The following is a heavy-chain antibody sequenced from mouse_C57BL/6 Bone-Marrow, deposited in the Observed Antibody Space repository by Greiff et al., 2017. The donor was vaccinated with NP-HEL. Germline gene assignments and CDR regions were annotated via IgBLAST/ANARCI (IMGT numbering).Heavy chain of an antibody. Sequence: QVHVKQPGAELVKPGASVKLSCKASGYTFSSYWMHWVKQRPGRGIEWIGRIDPNSGGTKYNEKFKGKATMTVDKPSSTAYMQLSSLTSEDSAVYYCARGLSWAWFAYWGQGTLVTVSA. CDR1: GYTFSSYW. V-gene: IGHV1-72*01. D-gene: IGHD4-1*01. CDR2: IDPNSGGT. J-gene: IGHJ3*01. CDR3: ARGLSWAWFAY.